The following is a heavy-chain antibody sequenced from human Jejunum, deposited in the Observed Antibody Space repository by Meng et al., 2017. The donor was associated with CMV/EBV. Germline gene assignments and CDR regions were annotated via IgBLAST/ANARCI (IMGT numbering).Heavy chain of an antibody. CDR1: ECSCSRHN. V-gene: IGHV3-21*01. CDR2: ISATSTYI. CDR3: ANQMPWNYYHGMDL. D-gene: IGHD1-7*01. Sequence: SECSCSRHNMNWVRQAPGKGLEWVASISATSTYIYYADPVKGRFTSSRDNAKNSLYLQMNSLRVEDTAVYYCANQMPWNYYHGMDLWGQGTTVTVSS. J-gene: IGHJ6*02.